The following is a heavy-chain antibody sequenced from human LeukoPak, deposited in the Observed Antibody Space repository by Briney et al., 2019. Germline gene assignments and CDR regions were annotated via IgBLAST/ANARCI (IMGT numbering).Heavy chain of an antibody. V-gene: IGHV1-18*01. J-gene: IGHJ6*02. D-gene: IGHD3-22*01. CDR1: GYTFTSYG. CDR2: ISAYNGNT. CDR3: ARTPYDSGGYFVYYGMDV. Sequence: ASVKVSCKASGYTFTSYGISWVRQAPGQGLEWMGWISAYNGNTNYAQKLQGRVTMTTDTSTSTAYMELRSLRSDDTAVYYCARTPYDSGGYFVYYGMDVWGQGTTVTVSS.